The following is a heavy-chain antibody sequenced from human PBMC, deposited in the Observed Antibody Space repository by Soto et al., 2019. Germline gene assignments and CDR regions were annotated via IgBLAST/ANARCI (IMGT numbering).Heavy chain of an antibody. D-gene: IGHD3-3*01. Sequence: ASVKVSCKASGGTFSSYTISWVRQAPGQGLEWMGRIIPILGIANYAQKFQGRVTITADKSTSTAYMELSSLRSEDTAVYYCARVSDYDFWSGYYTKGVGDYWGQGTLVTVSS. J-gene: IGHJ4*02. CDR2: IIPILGIA. CDR1: GGTFSSYT. CDR3: ARVSDYDFWSGYYTKGVGDY. V-gene: IGHV1-69*02.